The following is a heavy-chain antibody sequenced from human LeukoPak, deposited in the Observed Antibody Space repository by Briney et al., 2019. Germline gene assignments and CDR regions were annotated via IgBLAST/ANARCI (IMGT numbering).Heavy chain of an antibody. D-gene: IGHD3-3*01. J-gene: IGHJ4*02. Sequence: GGSLRLSCAASGIRFTTHWMNWVRQAPGKGLEWVASIRQDGGEKKYVDSVKGRFTISRDLAQNSLFLQMNSLRAEDTAVYYCASAYASYDFWSGYENFDFWGQGTPVTVSS. CDR1: GIRFTTHW. V-gene: IGHV3-7*01. CDR3: ASAYASYDFWSGYENFDF. CDR2: IRQDGGEK.